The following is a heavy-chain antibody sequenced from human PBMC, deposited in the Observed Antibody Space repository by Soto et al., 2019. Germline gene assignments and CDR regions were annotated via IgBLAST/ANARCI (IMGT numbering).Heavy chain of an antibody. CDR2: IYYSGST. CDR1: GGPISSYY. Sequence: QVQLQESGPGLVKPSETLSLNCTVSGGPISSYYWSWIRQSPGKGLEWIGYIYYSGSTNYNPSLKSRVTISVDTSKNQFPLELSSVTAADTAVYYCARGSSGWPPRFWGQGTLVTVSS. CDR3: ARGSSGWPPRF. J-gene: IGHJ4*02. D-gene: IGHD6-19*01. V-gene: IGHV4-59*01.